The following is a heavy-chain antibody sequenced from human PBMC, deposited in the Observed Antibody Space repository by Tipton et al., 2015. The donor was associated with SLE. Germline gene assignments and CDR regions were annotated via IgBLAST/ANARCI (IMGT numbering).Heavy chain of an antibody. CDR1: GGSVSSNPHY. CDR2: IDYSGST. Sequence: TLSLTCTVSGGSVSSNPHYWTWIRQFPGKGLEWIGYIDYSGSTNYNPPLKSRLTISGDTSKNQFSLHLTSVTAADTAIYYCARVGYLGSGKTWDMGVWGKGITVTVSS. D-gene: IGHD3-10*01. V-gene: IGHV4-61*01. J-gene: IGHJ6*03. CDR3: ARVGYLGSGKTWDMGV.